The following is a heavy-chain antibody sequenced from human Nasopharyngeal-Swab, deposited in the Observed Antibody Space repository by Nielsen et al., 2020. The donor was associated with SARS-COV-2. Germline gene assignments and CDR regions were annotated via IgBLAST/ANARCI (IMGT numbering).Heavy chain of an antibody. Sequence: GESLKISCAASGFTFSSYAMHWVRQDPGKGLEWVAVISYDGSNKYYADSVKGRFTISRDNSKNTLYLQMNSLRAEDTAVYYCAMNLYGGNSFDYWGQGTLVTVSS. CDR2: ISYDGSNK. D-gene: IGHD4-23*01. J-gene: IGHJ4*02. CDR3: AMNLYGGNSFDY. V-gene: IGHV3-30-3*01. CDR1: GFTFSSYA.